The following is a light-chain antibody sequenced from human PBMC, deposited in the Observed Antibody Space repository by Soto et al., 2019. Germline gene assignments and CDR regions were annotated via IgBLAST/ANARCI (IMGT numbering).Light chain of an antibody. Sequence: QSVLTQPPSASGTPGQRVTISCSGSSSNIGSNTVNWYQQLPGTAPKLLIYSNNQRPSGVPDRFSGSKSGTSASLDISGLQSEDEADYYCAAWDDSLNGPFFGTGTKLTVL. J-gene: IGLJ1*01. V-gene: IGLV1-44*01. CDR1: SSNIGSNT. CDR3: AAWDDSLNGPF. CDR2: SNN.